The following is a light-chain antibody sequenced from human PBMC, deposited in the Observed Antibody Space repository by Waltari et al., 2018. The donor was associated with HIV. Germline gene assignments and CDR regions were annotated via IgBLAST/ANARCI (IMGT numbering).Light chain of an antibody. Sequence: YVLTQPPSVSVAPGQTARITCGGDNIAGRKVHWYQRRPGHAPALGVFVASDRPSGIPERFSGSISGNTATLIISRVEDGDEADYYCQVWDESNEQVVFGGGTRLTVL. J-gene: IGLJ2*01. V-gene: IGLV3-21*02. CDR1: NIAGRK. CDR3: QVWDESNEQVV. CDR2: VAS.